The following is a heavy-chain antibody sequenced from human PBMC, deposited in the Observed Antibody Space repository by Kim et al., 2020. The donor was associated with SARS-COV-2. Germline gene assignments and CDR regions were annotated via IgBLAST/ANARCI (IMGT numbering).Heavy chain of an antibody. D-gene: IGHD6-13*01. CDR2: IYYSGST. J-gene: IGHJ6*02. CDR1: GGSISSYY. V-gene: IGHV4-59*13. Sequence: SETLSLTCTVSGGSISSYYWSWIRQPPVKGLEWIGYIYYSGSTNYNPSLKSRVTISVDTSKNQFSLKLSSVTAADTAVYYCARVLGIAAAGTYYYGMDVWGQGTTVTVSS. CDR3: ARVLGIAAAGTYYYGMDV.